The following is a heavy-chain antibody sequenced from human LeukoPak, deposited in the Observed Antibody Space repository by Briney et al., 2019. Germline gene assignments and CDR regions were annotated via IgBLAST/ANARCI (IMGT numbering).Heavy chain of an antibody. V-gene: IGHV3-23*01. D-gene: IGHD3-3*01. CDR1: GFTFSSYA. CDR2: ISGSGGST. Sequence: GGSLRLSCAASGFTFSSYAMSWVHQAPGKGLEWVSAISGSGGSTYYADPVKGRFTISRDNSKNTLYLQMNSLRAEDTAVYYCAKDPTITIFGVARSIPRYYFDYWGQGTLVTVSS. J-gene: IGHJ4*02. CDR3: AKDPTITIFGVARSIPRYYFDY.